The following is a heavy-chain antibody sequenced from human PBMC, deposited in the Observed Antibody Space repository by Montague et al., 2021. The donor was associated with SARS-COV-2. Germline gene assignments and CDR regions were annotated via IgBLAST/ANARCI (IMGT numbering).Heavy chain of an antibody. Sequence: SETLSLTCAVYGGTFSAHSWSWVRQSPGKGLEWIGEINHSGSTNHNPSLQSRVTISVDKSKNQFSLTLRFLTAADTAVYYCARGADYDFWSGFLRYKWFGPWGQGTLVTVSS. J-gene: IGHJ5*02. V-gene: IGHV4-34*01. D-gene: IGHD3-3*01. CDR2: INHSGST. CDR3: ARGADYDFWSGFLRYKWFGP. CDR1: GGTFSAHS.